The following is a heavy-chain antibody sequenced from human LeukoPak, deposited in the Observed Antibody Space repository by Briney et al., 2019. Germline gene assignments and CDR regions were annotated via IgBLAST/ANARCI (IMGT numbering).Heavy chain of an antibody. Sequence: GGSLRLSCAASEFTFSSSAMSWVRQAPGKGLEWVSSISGSGSGGSTYYADSVKGRFTISRDNSKNTLYLQMNSLRAEDTALYYCAKDYGPLSSYWGQGTLVTVSS. V-gene: IGHV3-23*01. CDR2: ISGSGSGGST. D-gene: IGHD4-17*01. J-gene: IGHJ4*02. CDR1: EFTFSSSA. CDR3: AKDYGPLSSY.